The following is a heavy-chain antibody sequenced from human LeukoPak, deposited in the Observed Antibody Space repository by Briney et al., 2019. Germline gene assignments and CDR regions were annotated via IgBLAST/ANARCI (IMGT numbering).Heavy chain of an antibody. CDR3: ARGRFEFYDSSLGG. Sequence: GGSLRLSCAASGFTLSSYAMHWVRQAPGKGLEWVAVISYDGSNKYYADSVKGRFTISRDNSKNTLYLQMNSLRAEDTAVYYCARGRFEFYDSSLGGWGQGTTVTVSS. CDR1: GFTLSSYA. J-gene: IGHJ6*02. CDR2: ISYDGSNK. D-gene: IGHD3-22*01. V-gene: IGHV3-30*04.